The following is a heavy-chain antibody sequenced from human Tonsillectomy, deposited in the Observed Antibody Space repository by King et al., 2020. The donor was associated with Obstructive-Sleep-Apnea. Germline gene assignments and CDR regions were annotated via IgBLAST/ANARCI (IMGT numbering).Heavy chain of an antibody. V-gene: IGHV5-51*01. Sequence: DAQLVQSGPELKKPGESVTVSCKAYGYNFANNWIGWVRQMPVKGLEWVGVIFPGDSDTKYSPSFEGQVTLTVDTSVNTAYLHLSALRASDTAIYFCARRPGLAERRSRENNWFDSWGQGSLVTVSS. J-gene: IGHJ5*01. CDR2: IFPGDSDT. CDR1: GYNFANNW. D-gene: IGHD2-2*01. CDR3: ARRPGLAERRSRENNWFDS.